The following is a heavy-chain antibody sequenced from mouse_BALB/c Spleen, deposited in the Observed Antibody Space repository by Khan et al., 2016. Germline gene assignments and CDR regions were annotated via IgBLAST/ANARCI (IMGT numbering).Heavy chain of an antibody. CDR1: GYTFTSYW. V-gene: IGHV1-7*01. Sequence: VQLQESGAELAKPGASVKMSCKASGYTFTSYWMHWVKQRPGQGLEWIGYINPSTGYTEYNQKFKDKATLTADKSSSTAYMQLSSLTSEDSAVYYLARWRRLDYWGQGTTLTVSS. CDR2: INPSTGYT. J-gene: IGHJ2*01. CDR3: ARWRRLDY.